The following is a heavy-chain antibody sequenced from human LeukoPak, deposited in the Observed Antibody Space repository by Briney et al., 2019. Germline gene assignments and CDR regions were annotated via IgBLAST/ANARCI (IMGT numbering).Heavy chain of an antibody. CDR2: IYSSGSP. CDR1: AGSISTYY. V-gene: IGHV4-4*09. Sequence: SEALSLTCTVSAGSISTYYWSWIRQPPGKGLEWIGNIYSSGSPNYNPSLNSRVTMSVDTSKNQFSLKLRSVTAADTAVYYCARHRTNSAYDPFDYWGQGTLVTVSS. CDR3: ARHRTNSAYDPFDY. D-gene: IGHD5-12*01. J-gene: IGHJ4*02.